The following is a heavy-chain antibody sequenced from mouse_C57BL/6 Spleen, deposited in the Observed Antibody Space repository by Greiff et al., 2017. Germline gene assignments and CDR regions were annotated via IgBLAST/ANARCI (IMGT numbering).Heavy chain of an antibody. D-gene: IGHD4-1*01. CDR1: GYFIPSGYS. CDR2: ISYDGSN. J-gene: IGHJ3*01. CDR3: ARGLGRTWFAY. V-gene: IGHV3-6*01. Sequence: EVKLMESGPGLVKPSQSLSLTCSVTGYFIPSGYSWNWIRQFPGNKLEWMGYISYDGSNNYNPSLKNRISITRDTSKNQFFLKLNSVTTEDTATYFCARGLGRTWFAYWGQGTLVTVSA.